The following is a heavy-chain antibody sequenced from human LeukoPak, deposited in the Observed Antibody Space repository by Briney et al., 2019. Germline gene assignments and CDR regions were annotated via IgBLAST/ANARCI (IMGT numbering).Heavy chain of an antibody. CDR3: ARYGGQSEFDY. CDR1: GGSITSSGYY. Sequence: SETLSLTCTVFGGSITSSGYYWGWIRQPPGKGLEWIASIHYSGITYYNPSLKSRVTISVDTSKNQFSLKLSSVTAADTAVYYCARYGGQSEFDYWGQGTLVTVSS. J-gene: IGHJ4*02. V-gene: IGHV4-39*01. CDR2: IHYSGIT. D-gene: IGHD4-23*01.